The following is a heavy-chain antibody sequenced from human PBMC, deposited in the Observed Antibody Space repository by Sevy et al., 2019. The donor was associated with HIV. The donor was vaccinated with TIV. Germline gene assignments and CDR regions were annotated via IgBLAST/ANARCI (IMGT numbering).Heavy chain of an antibody. CDR3: ARGGRDCSGGSCCDGDWFDP. D-gene: IGHD2-15*01. Sequence: GGSLRLSCAASGFTFSSYAMHWVRQAPGKGLEWVAVISYDGSNKYYEDSVKGRFTVSRANSKNTLYLQMNSLGAEDTAVYYCARGGRDCSGGSCCDGDWFDPWGQGTLVTVSS. CDR2: ISYDGSNK. CDR1: GFTFSSYA. J-gene: IGHJ5*02. V-gene: IGHV3-30-3*01.